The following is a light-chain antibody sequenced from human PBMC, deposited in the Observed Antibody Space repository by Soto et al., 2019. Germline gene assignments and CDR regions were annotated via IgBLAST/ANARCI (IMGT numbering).Light chain of an antibody. CDR2: GAS. CDR3: QQYNNWPPVT. J-gene: IGKJ5*01. Sequence: EIVMTQSPATLSVSPWERATLSCRASQSVNSNLAWYQQKPGQAPRLLIYGASTRATGIPARFSGSGSATEFTLTISSLQSEDFAVYYCQQYNNWPPVTFGQGTRLEIK. CDR1: QSVNSN. V-gene: IGKV3-15*01.